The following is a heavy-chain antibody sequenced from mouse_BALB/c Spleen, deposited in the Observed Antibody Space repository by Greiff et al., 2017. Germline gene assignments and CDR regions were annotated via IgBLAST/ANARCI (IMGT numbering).Heavy chain of an antibody. CDR2: IWSGGST. D-gene: IGHD2-4*01. CDR3: ARKEMISYYAMDY. V-gene: IGHV2-2*02. J-gene: IGHJ4*01. CDR1: GFSLTSYG. Sequence: VKLQESGPGLVQPSQSLSITCTVSGFSLTSYGVHWVRQSPGKGLEWLGVIWSGGSTDYNAAFISRLSISKDNSKSQVFFKMNSLQANDTAIYYCARKEMISYYAMDYWGQGTSVTVSS.